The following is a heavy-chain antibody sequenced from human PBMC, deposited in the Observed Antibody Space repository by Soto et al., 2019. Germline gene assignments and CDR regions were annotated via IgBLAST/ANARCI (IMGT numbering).Heavy chain of an antibody. J-gene: IGHJ3*02. CDR3: ARMERITMVRGVILPDAFDI. Sequence: SVKVSCKASGGTFSSYTISWVRQAPGQGLEWMGRIIPILGIANYAQKFQGRVTITADKSTSTAYMELSSLRSEDTAVYYCARMERITMVRGVILPDAFDIWGQGTMVTVSS. CDR2: IIPILGIA. D-gene: IGHD3-10*01. V-gene: IGHV1-69*02. CDR1: GGTFSSYT.